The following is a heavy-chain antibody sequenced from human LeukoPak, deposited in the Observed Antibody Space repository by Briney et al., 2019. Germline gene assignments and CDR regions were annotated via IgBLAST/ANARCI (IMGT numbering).Heavy chain of an antibody. J-gene: IGHJ4*02. V-gene: IGHV3-33*01. CDR2: IWYDGSNK. CDR1: GFTFSSYG. Sequence: GGSLRLSCAASGFTFSSYGMRWVRQAPGKGLEWVAVIWYDGSNKYYADSVKGRFTISRDNSKNTLYLQMNSLRAEDTAVYYCARDFSRFGEPLYWGQGTLVTVSS. D-gene: IGHD3-10*01. CDR3: ARDFSRFGEPLY.